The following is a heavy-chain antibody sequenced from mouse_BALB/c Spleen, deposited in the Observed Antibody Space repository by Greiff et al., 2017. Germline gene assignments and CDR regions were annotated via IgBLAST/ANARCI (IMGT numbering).Heavy chain of an antibody. Sequence: DVKLQESGPGLVKPSQSLSLTCTVTGYSITSDYAWNWIRQFPGNKLEWMGYISYSGSTSYNPSLKSRISITRDTSKNQFFLLLNSVTTEDTATYYCARSDGYSPFDYWGQGTTLTVSS. D-gene: IGHD2-3*01. CDR3: ARSDGYSPFDY. CDR2: ISYSGST. CDR1: GYSITSDYA. V-gene: IGHV3-2*02. J-gene: IGHJ2*01.